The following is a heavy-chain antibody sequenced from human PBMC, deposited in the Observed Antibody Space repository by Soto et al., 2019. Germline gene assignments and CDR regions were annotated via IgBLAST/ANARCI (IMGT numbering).Heavy chain of an antibody. D-gene: IGHD6-13*01. CDR2: IIPRSGTA. Sequence: QVQLVQSGAEVKKPGSSVKVSCKASGDTSNNYPVTWVRQAPGQGLEWMGGIIPRSGTANYAQKFEGRVTLTADQSTSTAYMELRSLRPEDTAVYYCANSYGISWYGDFWGQGTLVTVS. V-gene: IGHV1-69*01. CDR1: GDTSNNYP. J-gene: IGHJ4*02. CDR3: ANSYGISWYGDF.